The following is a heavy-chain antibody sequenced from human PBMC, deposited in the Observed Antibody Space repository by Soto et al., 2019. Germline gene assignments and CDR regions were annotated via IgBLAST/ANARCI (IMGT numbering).Heavy chain of an antibody. J-gene: IGHJ5*02. V-gene: IGHV4-31*03. CDR2: IYYSGST. D-gene: IGHD6-13*01. CDR1: GGSISSGGYY. CDR3: ARETDSSSWYGVNWFDP. Sequence: PSETLSLTCTVSGGSISSGGYYWSWIPQHPGKGLEWIGYIYYSGSTYYNPSLKSRVTISVDTSKNQFSLKLSSVTAADTAVYYCARETDSSSWYGVNWFDPWGQGTLVTVSS.